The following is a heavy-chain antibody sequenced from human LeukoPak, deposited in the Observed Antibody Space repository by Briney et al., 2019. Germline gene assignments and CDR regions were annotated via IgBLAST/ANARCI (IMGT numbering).Heavy chain of an antibody. CDR1: GFTFSSYA. D-gene: IGHD2-15*01. V-gene: IGHV3-30*04. Sequence: PGGSLRLSCAASGFTFSSYAMHWVRQAPGKGLEWVAVISYDGSNKYYADSVKDRFTISRDNAKNSLYLQMNSLRAEDTAVYYCAREIVVVVAATHRNWFDPWGQGTLVTVSS. CDR2: ISYDGSNK. CDR3: AREIVVVVAATHRNWFDP. J-gene: IGHJ5*02.